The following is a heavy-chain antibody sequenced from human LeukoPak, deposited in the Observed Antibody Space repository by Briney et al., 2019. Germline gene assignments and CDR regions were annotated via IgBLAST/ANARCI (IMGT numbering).Heavy chain of an antibody. J-gene: IGHJ3*02. Sequence: PSETLSLTCTVSAGSISSSSYYWGWIRQPPGKGLEWIGSIYYSGSTYYNPSLQSRVTISVDTSKNQFSLKLTSVTAADAAVYSCARHNLGPHSYGSDAFDIWGQGTMVTVSS. V-gene: IGHV4-39*01. CDR1: AGSISSSSYY. CDR3: ARHNLGPHSYGSDAFDI. CDR2: IYYSGST. D-gene: IGHD5-18*01.